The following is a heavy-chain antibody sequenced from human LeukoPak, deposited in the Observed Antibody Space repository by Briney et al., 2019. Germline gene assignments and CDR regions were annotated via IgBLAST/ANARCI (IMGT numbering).Heavy chain of an antibody. CDR1: GFTFSSYA. CDR2: ISGSGGST. Sequence: GGSLRLSCAASGFTFSSYATSWVRQAPGKGLEWVSAISGSGGSTYYADSVKGRFTISRDNSKNTLYLQMNSLRAEDTAVYYCAKDRRPYYGSGSYPYYFDYWGQGTLVTVSS. CDR3: AKDRRPYYGSGSYPYYFDY. D-gene: IGHD3-10*01. V-gene: IGHV3-23*01. J-gene: IGHJ4*02.